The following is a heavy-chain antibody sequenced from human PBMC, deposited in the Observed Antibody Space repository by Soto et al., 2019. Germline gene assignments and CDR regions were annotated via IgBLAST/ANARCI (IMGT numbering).Heavy chain of an antibody. D-gene: IGHD1-26*01. Sequence: QVQLVESGGGVVQPGRSLRLSCAASGFTFSSYAMHWVRQAPGKGLEWVAVISYDGSNKYYADSVKGRFTISRDNSKNTLYLQMNSLRAEDTAVYYCARDFIAIVELMSNYWGQGTLVTVSS. V-gene: IGHV3-30-3*01. CDR1: GFTFSSYA. CDR3: ARDFIAIVELMSNY. J-gene: IGHJ4*02. CDR2: ISYDGSNK.